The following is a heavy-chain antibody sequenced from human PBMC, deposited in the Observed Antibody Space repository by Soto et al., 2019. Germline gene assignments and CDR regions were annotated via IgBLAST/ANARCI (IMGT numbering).Heavy chain of an antibody. D-gene: IGHD3-10*01. V-gene: IGHV1-8*01. CDR3: ARGRWGSGSSPSYFDY. CDR1: GYTFTSYD. Sequence: GASVKVSCKASGYTFTSYDINWVRQATGQGLEWMGWMNPNSGNTGYAQKFQGRVTMTRNTSISTAYMELSSLRSEDTAVYYCARGRWGSGSSPSYFDYWGQGTLVTVSS. J-gene: IGHJ4*02. CDR2: MNPNSGNT.